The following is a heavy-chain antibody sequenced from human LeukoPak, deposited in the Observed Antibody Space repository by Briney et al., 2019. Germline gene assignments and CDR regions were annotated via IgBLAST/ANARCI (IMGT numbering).Heavy chain of an antibody. J-gene: IGHJ4*02. CDR2: IFYSGST. CDR3: ARGTFWSGYYHDY. V-gene: IGHV4-59*01. CDR1: GGSITTYY. D-gene: IGHD3-3*01. Sequence: PSETLSLTCTVSGGSITTYYWSWIRQPPGKGLEWIGFIFYSGSTNYNPSLKSRVTISLNTSKTQFSPKLSSVTAADTAVYYCARGTFWSGYYHDYWGQGTLVTVSS.